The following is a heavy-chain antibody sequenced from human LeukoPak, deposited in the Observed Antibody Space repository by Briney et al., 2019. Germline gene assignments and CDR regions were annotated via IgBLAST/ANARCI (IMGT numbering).Heavy chain of an antibody. CDR3: ASLRFLEWLPIPDAFDI. CDR2: IKQDGSEK. V-gene: IGHV3-7*01. D-gene: IGHD3-3*01. CDR1: GFTFSSYW. Sequence: GGSLRLSCAASGFTFSSYWMSLVRQAPGKGLEWVANIKQDGSEKYYVDSVKGRFTISRDNAKNSLYLQMNSLRAEDTAVYYCASLRFLEWLPIPDAFDIWGQGTMVTVSS. J-gene: IGHJ3*02.